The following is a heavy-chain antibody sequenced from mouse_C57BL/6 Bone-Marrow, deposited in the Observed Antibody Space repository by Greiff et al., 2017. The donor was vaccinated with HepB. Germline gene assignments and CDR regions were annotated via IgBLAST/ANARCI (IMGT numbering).Heavy chain of an antibody. CDR3: VRPGRDY. CDR1: GFSFNTYA. CDR2: IRSKSNNYAT. Sequence: DVMLVESGGGLVQPKGSLKLSCAASGFSFNTYAMNWVRQAPGKGLEWVARIRSKSNNYATYYADSVKDRFTISRDDSESMLYLQMNNLKTEDTAMYYCVRPGRDYWGQGTSVTVSS. J-gene: IGHJ4*01. V-gene: IGHV10-1*01.